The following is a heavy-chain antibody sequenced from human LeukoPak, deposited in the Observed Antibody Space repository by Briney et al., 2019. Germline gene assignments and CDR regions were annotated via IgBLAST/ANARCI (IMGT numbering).Heavy chain of an antibody. D-gene: IGHD2-2*01. CDR3: ARDLDIVVVRGALRHCGVDV. Sequence: ASVKVSCKVSGYTLTELSMHWVRQAPGKGLEWMGGFDPEDGETIYAQKFQGRVTMTEDTSTDTAYMELRSLRTDDTAVYYCARDLDIVVVRGALRHCGVDVWGQGTTVTVSS. J-gene: IGHJ6*02. CDR1: GYTLTELS. CDR2: FDPEDGET. V-gene: IGHV1-24*01.